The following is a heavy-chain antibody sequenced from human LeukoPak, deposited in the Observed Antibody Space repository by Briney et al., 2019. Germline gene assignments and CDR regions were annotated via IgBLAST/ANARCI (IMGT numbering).Heavy chain of an antibody. V-gene: IGHV4-30-2*01. J-gene: IGHJ6*03. D-gene: IGHD2-2*01. CDR2: IYHSGST. Sequence: SETLSLTCTVSGGSISSGGYYWSWIRQPPGKGLEWIGYIYHSGSTYYNPSLKSRVTISVDRSKNQFSLKLSSVTAADTAVYYCARFVRIVPGDMDVWGKGTTVTVSS. CDR3: ARFVRIVPGDMDV. CDR1: GGSISSGGYY.